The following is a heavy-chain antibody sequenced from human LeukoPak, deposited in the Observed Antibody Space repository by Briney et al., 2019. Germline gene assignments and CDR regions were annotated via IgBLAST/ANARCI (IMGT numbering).Heavy chain of an antibody. CDR1: GGSISSYY. CDR2: IYYSGST. Sequence: PSETLSLTCTVSGGSISSYYWSWIRQPPGKGLEWIGYIYYSGSTNYNPSLKSRVTIPVDTSKNQFSLKLSSVTAADTAVYYCAREVMGAVFTDDAFDIWGQGTMVTVSS. J-gene: IGHJ3*02. CDR3: AREVMGAVFTDDAFDI. V-gene: IGHV4-59*01. D-gene: IGHD1-26*01.